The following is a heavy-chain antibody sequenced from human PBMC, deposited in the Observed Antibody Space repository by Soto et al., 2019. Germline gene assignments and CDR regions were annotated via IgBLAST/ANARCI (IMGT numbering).Heavy chain of an antibody. D-gene: IGHD2-2*01. V-gene: IGHV1-46*01. CDR3: ARVEDIVVVPAAMAYAFDI. Sequence: GASVKVSCKASGYTFTSYYMHWVRQAPGQGLEWMGIINPSGGSTSYAQKLQGRVTMTTDTSTSTAYMELRSLRSDDTAVYYCARVEDIVVVPAAMAYAFDIWGQGTMVTVSS. CDR1: GYTFTSYY. CDR2: INPSGGST. J-gene: IGHJ3*02.